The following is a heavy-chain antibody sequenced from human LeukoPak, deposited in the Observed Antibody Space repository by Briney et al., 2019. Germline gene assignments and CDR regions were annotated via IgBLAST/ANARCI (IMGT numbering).Heavy chain of an antibody. CDR1: GYPFTTYE. CDR2: VHPNSGNT. J-gene: IGHJ5*02. V-gene: IGHV1-8*01. CDR3: ARGPRNDP. Sequence: ASVTVSFTTSGYPFTTYEINWVRQAAGQGLEWMGWVHPNSGNTAYAQKFQARVTMTRDTSISTAYMELSSLRFDHTAVYFCARGPRNDPWGQGTLVTVSS. D-gene: IGHD1-14*01.